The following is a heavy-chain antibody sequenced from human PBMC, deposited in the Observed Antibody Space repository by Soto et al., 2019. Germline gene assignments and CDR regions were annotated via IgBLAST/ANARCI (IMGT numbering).Heavy chain of an antibody. CDR1: GFTFSSYS. V-gene: IGHV3-21*01. J-gene: IGHJ6*02. CDR2: ISSSSSYI. CDR3: ARDLRGDYHYYYYGMDV. Sequence: GGSLRLSCAASGFTFSSYSMNWVRQAPGKGLEWVSSISSSSSYIYYAESVKGRFTISRDNAKNSLYLQMNNLRAEDTAVYYCARDLRGDYHYYYYGMDVWGQGTTVTVAS. D-gene: IGHD4-17*01.